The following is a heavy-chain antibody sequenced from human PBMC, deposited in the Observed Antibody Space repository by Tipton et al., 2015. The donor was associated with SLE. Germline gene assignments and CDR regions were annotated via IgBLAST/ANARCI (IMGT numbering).Heavy chain of an antibody. J-gene: IGHJ5*02. CDR2: VYDSGTT. V-gene: IGHV4-59*12. D-gene: IGHD1-26*01. CDR3: ARSLSRKWTLDR. CDR1: GGSIRNYF. Sequence: TLSLTCTVSGGSIRNYFWHWIRQSPGKGLEWIGYVYDSGTTKYNPSLKSRLTISVDTSKNQFSLKLSSVTAADTAVYYCARSLSRKWTLDRWGQGTLVTVSS.